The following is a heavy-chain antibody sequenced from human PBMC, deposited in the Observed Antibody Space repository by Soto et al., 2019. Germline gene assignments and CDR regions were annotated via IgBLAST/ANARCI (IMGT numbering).Heavy chain of an antibody. CDR3: ARELGKGSSYEYNWFDP. D-gene: IGHD6-6*01. J-gene: IGHJ5*02. CDR2: IYYSGST. Sequence: SETLSLTCTVSGGSISSGGYYWSWIRQHPGKGLEWIGYIYYSGSTYYNPSLKSRVTISVDTSKNQFSLKLSSVTAADTAVYYCARELGKGSSYEYNWFDPWGQGTLVTVSS. V-gene: IGHV4-31*03. CDR1: GGSISSGGYY.